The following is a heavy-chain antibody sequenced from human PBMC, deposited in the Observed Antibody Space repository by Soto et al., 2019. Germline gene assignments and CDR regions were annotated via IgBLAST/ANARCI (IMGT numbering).Heavy chain of an antibody. CDR2: IKSKTDGGTT. D-gene: IGHD6-13*01. Sequence: GGSMRLSCAASGFTFNNAWVSWVRQAPGKGLEWVGHIKSKTDGGTTDYAAPVKGRFTISRDDSKNTLYLQMNSLKTEDTAVYYCTTWSGTRDFDYWGQGTLVTVSS. CDR3: TTWSGTRDFDY. CDR1: GFTFNNAW. J-gene: IGHJ4*02. V-gene: IGHV3-15*01.